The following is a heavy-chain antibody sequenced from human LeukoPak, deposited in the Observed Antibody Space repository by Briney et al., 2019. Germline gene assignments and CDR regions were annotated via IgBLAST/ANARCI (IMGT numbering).Heavy chain of an antibody. CDR2: INHSGST. CDR3: ARGPDDILTGYYYFDY. CDR1: GGSFSGYY. J-gene: IGHJ4*02. V-gene: IGHV4-34*01. Sequence: SETLSLTCAVYGGSFSGYYWSWIRQPPGKGLEWIGEINHSGSTNYNPSLKSRVTISVDTSKNQFSLKPSSVTAADTAVYYCARGPDDILTGYYYFDYWGQGALVTVSS. D-gene: IGHD3-9*01.